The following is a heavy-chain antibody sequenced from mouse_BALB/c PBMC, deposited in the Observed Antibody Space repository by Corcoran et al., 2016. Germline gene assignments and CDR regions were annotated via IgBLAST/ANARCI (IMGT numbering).Heavy chain of an antibody. Sequence: QIQLVQSGPELKKPGETVKISCKASGYTFTNYGMNWVKQAPGKGLKWMGWINTCTGEPTYADDFKGRFTFSLETSASTAYLQINNLKNEDMATYFCARYDYFDYWRQGTTLTVSS. CDR3: ARYDYFDY. CDR2: INTCTGEP. J-gene: IGHJ2*01. CDR1: GYTFTNYG. D-gene: IGHD2-14*01. V-gene: IGHV9-1*02.